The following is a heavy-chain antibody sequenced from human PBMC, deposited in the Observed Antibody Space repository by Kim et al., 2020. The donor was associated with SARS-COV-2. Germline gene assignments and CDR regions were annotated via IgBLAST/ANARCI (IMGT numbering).Heavy chain of an antibody. CDR3: ARAPITMIVVVNAFDI. J-gene: IGHJ3*02. V-gene: IGHV4-31*03. CDR1: GGSISSGGYY. D-gene: IGHD3-22*01. CDR2: IYYSGST. Sequence: SETLSLTCTVSGGSISSGGYYWSWIRQHPGKGLEWIGYIYYSGSTYYNPSLKSRVTISVDTAKNQFSLKLSSVTAADTAVYYCARAPITMIVVVNAFDIWGQGTMVTVSS.